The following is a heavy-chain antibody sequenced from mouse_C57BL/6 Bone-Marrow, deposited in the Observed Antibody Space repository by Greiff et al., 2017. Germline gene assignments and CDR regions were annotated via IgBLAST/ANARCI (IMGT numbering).Heavy chain of an antibody. Sequence: VQLQQSGAELARPGASVKLSCKASGYTFTSYGISWVKQRTGQGLEWIGEIYPISGYTYYNEKFKGKATLTADKSSSTAYMELRSLTSEDSAVYFCAIDYWGQGTTLTVSS. CDR2: IYPISGYT. V-gene: IGHV1-81*01. CDR3: AIDY. J-gene: IGHJ2*01. CDR1: GYTFTSYG.